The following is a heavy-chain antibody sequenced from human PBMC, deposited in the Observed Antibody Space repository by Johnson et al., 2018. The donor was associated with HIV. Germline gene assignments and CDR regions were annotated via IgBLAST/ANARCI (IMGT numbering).Heavy chain of an antibody. Sequence: VQLVESGGGVVRPGGSLRLSCAASGFTFDDDGMSWVRQVPGKGLEWVSGINWNGRSTGYADSVKGRFTISRDSAKNSLYLQMNSLRAEDTAVYYCAGQEGSGYYGGAFDIWGQGTMVTVSS. CDR2: INWNGRST. CDR1: GFTFDDDG. J-gene: IGHJ3*02. V-gene: IGHV3-20*04. CDR3: AGQEGSGYYGGAFDI. D-gene: IGHD3-22*01.